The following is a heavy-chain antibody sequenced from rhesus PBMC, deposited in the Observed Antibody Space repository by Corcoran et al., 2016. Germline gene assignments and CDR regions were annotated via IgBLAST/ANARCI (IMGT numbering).Heavy chain of an antibody. CDR1: GYTFTDYY. CDR2: INPKTGGK. CDR3: ARGGERRYSGYSSY. Sequence: QVQLVQSGTEVKKPGSSVKVSCKASGYTFTDYYIHWVRQAPGQGLEWMGEINPKTGGKKYAQKFQGRVTMTRDTSAGSAYMELSSLRSEDTAVYYCARGGERRYSGYSSYWGQGVLVTVSS. J-gene: IGHJ4*01. V-gene: IGHV1-138*01. D-gene: IGHD5-24*01.